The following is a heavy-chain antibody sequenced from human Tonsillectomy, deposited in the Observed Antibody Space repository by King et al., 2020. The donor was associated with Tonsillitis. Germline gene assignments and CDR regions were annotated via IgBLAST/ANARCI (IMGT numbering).Heavy chain of an antibody. CDR3: ARDHAGSGGHRPHYCDY. J-gene: IGHJ4*02. CDR2: ISSSSSYI. D-gene: IGHD3-10*01. CDR1: GFTFSSYS. Sequence: VQLVESGGGLVKPGGSLRLSCAASGFTFSSYSMNWVRQAPGKGLEWVSSISSSSSYIYYADSVKGRFTISRDNAKNSLYLQMNSLRAEDTAVYYCARDHAGSGGHRPHYCDYWGQGTLVTVSS. V-gene: IGHV3-21*01.